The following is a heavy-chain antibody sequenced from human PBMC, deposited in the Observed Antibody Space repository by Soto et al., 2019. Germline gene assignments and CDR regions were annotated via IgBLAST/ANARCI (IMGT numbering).Heavy chain of an antibody. D-gene: IGHD6-19*01. CDR2: ISGSGGST. CDR3: AKDFGCSSGWTNCFDY. CDR1: GFTFSSYA. V-gene: IGHV3-23*01. J-gene: IGHJ4*02. Sequence: EVQLLESGGGLVQPGGSLRLSCAASGFTFSSYAMSWVRQAPGKGLEWVSAISGSGGSTYYADSVKGRFTISRDNSKNTLYLQMNSLRAEDTAVYYCAKDFGCSSGWTNCFDYWGQGTLVTVSS.